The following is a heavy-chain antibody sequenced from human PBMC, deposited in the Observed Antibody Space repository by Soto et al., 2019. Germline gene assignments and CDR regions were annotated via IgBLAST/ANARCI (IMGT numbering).Heavy chain of an antibody. CDR1: GYTFTRYT. J-gene: IGHJ5*02. Sequence: QVQLVQSGAEVKKPGASVKISCRASGYTFTRYTMNRVRQAPGQRLEWMGWINPDNGNTKSSQKFQDRVIITRDTSASTAYMDLSSLRSEDTAVYYCARGIATGQLDPWGQGTLVTVSS. V-gene: IGHV1-3*01. CDR2: INPDNGNT. D-gene: IGHD2-15*01. CDR3: ARGIATGQLDP.